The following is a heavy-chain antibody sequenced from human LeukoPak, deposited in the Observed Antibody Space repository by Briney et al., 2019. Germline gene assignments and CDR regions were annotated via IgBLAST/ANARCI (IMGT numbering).Heavy chain of an antibody. J-gene: IGHJ4*02. V-gene: IGHV3-53*01. Sequence: GGSLRLSCAASGFSVSSNYMSWVRQAPGKGLEWVSVIYSGGSTYYADSVKGRFTISRDNSKNTLYLQMNSLRAEDTAVYYCAREGQQLGFDYWGQGTLVTVSS. D-gene: IGHD6-13*01. CDR2: IYSGGST. CDR1: GFSVSSNY. CDR3: AREGQQLGFDY.